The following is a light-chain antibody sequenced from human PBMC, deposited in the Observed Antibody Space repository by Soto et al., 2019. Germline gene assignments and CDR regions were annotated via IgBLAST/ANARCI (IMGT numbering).Light chain of an antibody. Sequence: EVVVTQSPATLSVSPGERATLSCRASQSVSNNLAWYQQKPGQAPRLLIYGASTRAPGIPARFSGRGSGTEFALTISSLQSEDFAVYYCQQYNDWPSLYTFGQVSKLEIK. CDR2: GAS. V-gene: IGKV3-15*01. CDR3: QQYNDWPSLYT. CDR1: QSVSNN. J-gene: IGKJ2*01.